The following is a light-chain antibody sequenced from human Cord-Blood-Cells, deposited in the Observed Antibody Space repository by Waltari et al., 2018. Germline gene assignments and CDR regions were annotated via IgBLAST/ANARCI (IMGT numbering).Light chain of an antibody. CDR2: STN. V-gene: IGLV8-61*01. Sequence: QTVVTQEPSFSVSPGGTVTLPCGLSLGSVPTRYLSTWYQQTPGQAPRTLIYSTNTRSSGVPDRFSGSILGNKAALTITGAQADDESDYYCVLYMGSGISVFGGGTKLTVL. J-gene: IGLJ3*02. CDR3: VLYMGSGISV. CDR1: LGSVPTRYL.